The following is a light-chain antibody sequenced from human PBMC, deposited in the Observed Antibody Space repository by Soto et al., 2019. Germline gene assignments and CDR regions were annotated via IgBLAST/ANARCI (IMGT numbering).Light chain of an antibody. CDR1: QSVSSN. CDR2: GAS. CDR3: QQYNNWPWT. V-gene: IGKV3-15*01. Sequence: EIVMTQSPATLSVSPGERATLSCRASQSVSSNLAWYQQKPGQAPRLLIYGASTRATGIPARFSGSGSGTEFNLTISSLQSEYCAVYYCQQYNNWPWTFGQGTKVEIK. J-gene: IGKJ1*01.